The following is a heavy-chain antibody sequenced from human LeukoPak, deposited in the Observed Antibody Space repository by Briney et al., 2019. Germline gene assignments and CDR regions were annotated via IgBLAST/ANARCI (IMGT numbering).Heavy chain of an antibody. Sequence: SETLSLTCSVSGGSISSTNYYWAWIRQPPGKGLEWIGSIYYSGSTYYNPSLKGRAIISVDTSKNQFSLTVSSVTAADRAVYYCASEVVAAGTDYWGQGTLVTVSS. CDR2: IYYSGST. CDR3: ASEVVAAGTDY. CDR1: GGSISSTNYY. J-gene: IGHJ4*02. D-gene: IGHD6-13*01. V-gene: IGHV4-39*01.